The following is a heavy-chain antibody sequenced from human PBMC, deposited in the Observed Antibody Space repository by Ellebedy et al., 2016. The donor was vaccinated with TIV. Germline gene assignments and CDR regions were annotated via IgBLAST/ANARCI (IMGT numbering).Heavy chain of an antibody. V-gene: IGHV3-30*04. Sequence: GESLKISXAAPGFTFSSYAMHWVRQAPGKGLEWVAVISYDGSNKYYADSVKGRFTIYRDNSKNTLYLQMNSLRAEDTAVYYCAREGYYYGSGSYDVYGMDVWGQGTTVTVSS. CDR3: AREGYYYGSGSYDVYGMDV. J-gene: IGHJ6*02. CDR1: GFTFSSYA. CDR2: ISYDGSNK. D-gene: IGHD3-10*01.